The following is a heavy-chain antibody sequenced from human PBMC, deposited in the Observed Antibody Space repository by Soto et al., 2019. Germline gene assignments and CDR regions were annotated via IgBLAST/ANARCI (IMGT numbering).Heavy chain of an antibody. CDR3: ARGGYDILTGYLYSFDI. V-gene: IGHV1-3*01. CDR2: INAGNGNT. D-gene: IGHD3-9*01. CDR1: GYTFTSYA. Sequence: ASVKVSCKASGYTFTSYAMHWVRQAPGQRLEWMGWINAGNGNTKYSQKFQGRVTITRDTSASTAYMELSSLRSEDTAVYYCARGGYDILTGYLYSFDIWGQGTMVTVSS. J-gene: IGHJ3*02.